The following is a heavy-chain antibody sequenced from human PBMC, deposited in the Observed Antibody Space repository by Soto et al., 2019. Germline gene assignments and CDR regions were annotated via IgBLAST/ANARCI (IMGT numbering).Heavy chain of an antibody. J-gene: IGHJ2*01. CDR2: IIASGGTT. V-gene: IGHV3-23*01. Sequence: PGGSLRLSCAASGFTFDNYAMSWVRQAPGKGLEWVSAIIASGGTTYADFVKGRFTISRENSKNTMYLQMNSLRAEDTAVYYCARDHHAGGIRGHWYFDLWGRGTLVTVSS. D-gene: IGHD3-10*01. CDR1: GFTFDNYA. CDR3: ARDHHAGGIRGHWYFDL.